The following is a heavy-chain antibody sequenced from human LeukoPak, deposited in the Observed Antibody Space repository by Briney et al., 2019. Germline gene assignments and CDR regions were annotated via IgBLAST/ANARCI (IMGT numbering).Heavy chain of an antibody. CDR3: ARAGRGYNYVFVPSELDYYYYYINV. D-gene: IGHD5-18*01. CDR2: IYYSGST. V-gene: IGHV4-59*01. CDR1: GGSISSYY. J-gene: IGHJ6*03. Sequence: SETLSLTCTVSGGSISSYYWSWIRQPPGKGLERIGYIYYSGSTNYNPSLKSRVTISVDTSKSQFSLKLSSVTAADTAVYYCARAGRGYNYVFVPSELDYYYYYINVWGKGTTVTVSS.